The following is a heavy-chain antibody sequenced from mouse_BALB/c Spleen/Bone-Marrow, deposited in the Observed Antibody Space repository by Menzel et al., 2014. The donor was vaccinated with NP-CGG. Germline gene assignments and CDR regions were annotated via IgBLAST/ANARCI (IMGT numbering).Heavy chain of an antibody. V-gene: IGHV7-3*02. Sequence: EVKLVESGGGLVQPGGSLRLSCATSYFTFTDYYMSWVRQPPGKALEWLVFIRNKANGYTTEYSASVKGRFTISRDNSQSILYLQMNTLRAEDSATYYCARDTYGRDYWGQGTTLTVSS. CDR1: YFTFTDYY. CDR3: ARDTYGRDY. CDR2: IRNKANGYTT. D-gene: IGHD1-1*01. J-gene: IGHJ2*01.